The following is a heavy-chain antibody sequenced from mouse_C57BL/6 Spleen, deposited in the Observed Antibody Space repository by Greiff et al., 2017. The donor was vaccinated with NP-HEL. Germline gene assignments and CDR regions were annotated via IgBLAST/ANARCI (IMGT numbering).Heavy chain of an antibody. Sequence: EVKLQESGGGLVQPGGSMKLSCVASGFTFSNYWMNWVRQSPEKGLEWVAQIRLKSDNYATHYAESVKGRFTISRDDSKSSVYLQMNNLRAEDTGIYYCTRNGYDGHYWYFDVWGTGTTVTVSS. CDR3: TRNGYDGHYWYFDV. CDR2: IRLKSDNYAT. D-gene: IGHD2-2*01. J-gene: IGHJ1*03. CDR1: GFTFSNYW. V-gene: IGHV6-3*01.